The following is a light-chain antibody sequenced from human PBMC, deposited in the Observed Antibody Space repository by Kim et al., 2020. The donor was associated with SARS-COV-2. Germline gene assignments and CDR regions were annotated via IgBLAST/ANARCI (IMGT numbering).Light chain of an antibody. V-gene: IGKV3-20*01. CDR3: QQYDRPPWT. CDR1: QIVNSRY. CDR2: GAS. Sequence: EIVLTQSPGTLSLPPGETATLSCRASQIVNSRYLAWYQQKPGQAPRLVIYGASRRATGIPDRFRGSESGTDFTLTITRLEPEDFAVYYCQQYDRPPWTFGQGTNVEIK. J-gene: IGKJ1*01.